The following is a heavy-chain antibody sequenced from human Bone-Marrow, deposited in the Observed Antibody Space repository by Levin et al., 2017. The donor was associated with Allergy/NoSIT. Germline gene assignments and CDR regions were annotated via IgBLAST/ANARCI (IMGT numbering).Heavy chain of an antibody. V-gene: IGHV1-2*02. CDR1: GYSFADYH. CDR3: AREGIGTYRTCDS. Sequence: GESLKISCKASGYSFADYHIHWVRQAPGEGLEWMGWINPKSGDTNEAQNFQGRVTMTRDTSINTLYMELIRLQSDDTAVYYCAREGIGTYRTCDSWGQGTLVTVSS. CDR2: INPKSGDT. J-gene: IGHJ4*02. D-gene: IGHD6-13*01.